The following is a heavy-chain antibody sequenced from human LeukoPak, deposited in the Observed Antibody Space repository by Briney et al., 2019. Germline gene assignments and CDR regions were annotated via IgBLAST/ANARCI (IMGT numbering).Heavy chain of an antibody. V-gene: IGHV1-69*05. CDR1: GGTFSSYA. D-gene: IGHD1-26*01. Sequence: ASVKVSCKASGGTFSSYAISWVRQAPGQGLEWMGGFIPIFGTANYAQKFQGRVTITTDESTSTAYMELSSLRSEDTAVYYCAREGPYSGSYSGFDYWGQGTLVTVSS. CDR2: FIPIFGTA. J-gene: IGHJ4*02. CDR3: AREGPYSGSYSGFDY.